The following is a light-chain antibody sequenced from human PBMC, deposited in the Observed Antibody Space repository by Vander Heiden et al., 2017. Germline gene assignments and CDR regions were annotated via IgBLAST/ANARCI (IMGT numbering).Light chain of an antibody. V-gene: IGKV1-33*01. CDR2: DAS. CDR1: QDISNY. J-gene: IGKJ4*01. Sequence: DIQMTQSPSSLSASVGDRVTITCQASQDISNYLNWYQQKPGKAPKLLIYDASNLETGVPSRFSGSGSGTDSTFTISSLQPEDIATYYCQQYDNLLSLTFGGGTKVEIK. CDR3: QQYDNLLSLT.